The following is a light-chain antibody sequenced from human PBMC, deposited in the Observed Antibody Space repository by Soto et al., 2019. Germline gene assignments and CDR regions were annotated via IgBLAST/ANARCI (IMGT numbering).Light chain of an antibody. J-gene: IGKJ2*01. V-gene: IGKV3-15*01. CDR2: GAS. CDR1: QSVSSN. CDR3: QQYNNWPYT. Sequence: EIVMTQSPATLSVSPGERATLSCRASQSVSSNLAWYQQKPGQAPRLLIYGASTRATGIPARFSSSGSGTEFTLTISSLQSEDFAVYYCQQYNNWPYTFGQGTKVYIK.